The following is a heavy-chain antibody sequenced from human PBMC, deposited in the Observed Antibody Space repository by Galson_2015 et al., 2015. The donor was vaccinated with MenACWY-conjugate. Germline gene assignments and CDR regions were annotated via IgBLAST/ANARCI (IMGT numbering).Heavy chain of an antibody. D-gene: IGHD6-13*01. CDR3: AKSRGTGVGSSSD. J-gene: IGHJ4*02. V-gene: IGHV3-30*18. Sequence: SLRLSCAASGFTFRSYGMHWVRQAPGKGLEWVAVISYDGSNKYYADSVKGRFTISRDNSKNTLYPQMNSLRAEDTAVYYCAKSRGTGVGSSSDWGQGT. CDR1: GFTFRSYG. CDR2: ISYDGSNK.